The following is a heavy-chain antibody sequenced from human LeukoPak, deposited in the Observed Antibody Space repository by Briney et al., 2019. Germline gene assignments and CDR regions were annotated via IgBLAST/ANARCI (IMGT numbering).Heavy chain of an antibody. CDR1: GGSISSGGYS. J-gene: IGHJ5*02. CDR2: IYHSGST. CDR3: ARHYTGWFDP. V-gene: IGHV4-30-2*01. D-gene: IGHD4-4*01. Sequence: PSRTLSLTCAVSGGSISSGGYSWSWIRLPPGKGLEWIGYIYHSGSTYYTPSLRRGVTISVDRSKNQFSLKLSSVTAADTAVYYCARHYTGWFDPWGQGTLVTVSS.